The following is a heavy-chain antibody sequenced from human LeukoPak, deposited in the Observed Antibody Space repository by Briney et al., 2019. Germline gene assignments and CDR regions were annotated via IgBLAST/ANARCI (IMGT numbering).Heavy chain of an antibody. V-gene: IGHV1-69*10. Sequence: SVKVSCKASGGTFISYAISWVRQAPGQGLEWMGRIIPIFGIANYAQKFQGRVTITADKSTSTAYMELSSLRSEDTAVYYCARDPIVVVVAAYYYYGMDVWGQGTTVTVSS. CDR2: IIPIFGIA. D-gene: IGHD2-15*01. J-gene: IGHJ6*02. CDR3: ARDPIVVVVAAYYYYGMDV. CDR1: GGTFISYA.